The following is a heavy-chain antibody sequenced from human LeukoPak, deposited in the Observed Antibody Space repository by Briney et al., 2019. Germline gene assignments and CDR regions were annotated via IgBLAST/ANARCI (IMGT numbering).Heavy chain of an antibody. CDR3: AKDGTRYDSSGYYSHLDY. V-gene: IGHV3-9*03. CDR2: ISWNSGSI. CDR1: GFTFDDYA. J-gene: IGHJ4*02. Sequence: GGSPRLSCAASGFTFDDYAMHWVRQAPGKGLEWVSGISWNSGSIGYADSVKGRFTISRDNAKNSLYLQMNSLRAEDMALYYCAKDGTRYDSSGYYSHLDYWGQGRLVTVSS. D-gene: IGHD3-22*01.